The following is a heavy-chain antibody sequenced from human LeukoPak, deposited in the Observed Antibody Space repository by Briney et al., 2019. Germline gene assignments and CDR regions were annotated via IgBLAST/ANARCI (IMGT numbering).Heavy chain of an antibody. Sequence: SETLSLTCTVSGGSISSSSYYWGWIRQPPGKGLEWIGSIYYRGSTYYNPSLKSRVTISVDTSKNQFSLKLSSVTAAGTAVYYCARVGVYDSSRRQFDYWGQGTLVTVSS. CDR1: GGSISSSSYY. CDR2: IYYRGST. D-gene: IGHD3-22*01. J-gene: IGHJ4*02. CDR3: ARVGVYDSSRRQFDY. V-gene: IGHV4-39*07.